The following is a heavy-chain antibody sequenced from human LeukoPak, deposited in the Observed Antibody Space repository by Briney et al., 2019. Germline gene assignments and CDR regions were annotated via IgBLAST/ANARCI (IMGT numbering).Heavy chain of an antibody. CDR2: VSYEGSTQ. CDR3: TKEGLGSGTFSAWFDP. D-gene: IGHD3-10*01. Sequence: GGSLRLSCTPSGFTFSSYGMHWVRQAPGKGLEWVAVVSYEGSTQYYADSVKGRFTISRDNFKNTLYLQMNSLRVEGTAVYYCTKEGLGSGTFSAWFDPWGQGTLVTVSS. CDR1: GFTFSSYG. V-gene: IGHV3-30*18. J-gene: IGHJ5*02.